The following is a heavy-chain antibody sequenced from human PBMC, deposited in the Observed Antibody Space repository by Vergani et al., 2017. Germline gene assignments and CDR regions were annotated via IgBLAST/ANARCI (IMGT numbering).Heavy chain of an antibody. V-gene: IGHV4-39*01. CDR2: IYYRGST. D-gene: IGHD3-16*01. CDR3: ARHARSGFLGTQLYXFDY. Sequence: QLQLQESGPGLVKPSETLSLTCTVSGGSISSSSYYWGWIRQPPGKGLEWIGSIYYRGSTYYNPSLKSRVTISVDTSKNQFSLKLSSVTAADTAVYYCARHARSGFLGTQLYXFDYWGQGTLVTVSS. J-gene: IGHJ4*02. CDR1: GGSISSSSYY.